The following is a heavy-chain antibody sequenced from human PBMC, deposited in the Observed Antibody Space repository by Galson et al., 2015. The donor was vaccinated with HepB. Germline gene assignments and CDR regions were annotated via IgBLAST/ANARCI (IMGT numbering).Heavy chain of an antibody. J-gene: IGHJ6*02. Sequence: SCKSSGYTFTSYYMHWVRQAPGQGLEWMGIINPSGGSTSYAQKLQGRVTMTRDTSTSTVYMELSSLRSEDTAVYYCARERVGYCSSTSCYAVWGMDVWGQGTTVTVSS. V-gene: IGHV1-46*04. CDR3: ARERVGYCSSTSCYAVWGMDV. D-gene: IGHD2-2*03. CDR1: GYTFTSYY. CDR2: INPSGGST.